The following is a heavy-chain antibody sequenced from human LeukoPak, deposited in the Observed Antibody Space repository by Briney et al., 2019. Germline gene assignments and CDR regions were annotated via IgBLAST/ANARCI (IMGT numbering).Heavy chain of an antibody. CDR3: ARGEKRWSNYYYYGMDV. D-gene: IGHD4-23*01. CDR2: IYYSGST. Sequence: SQTLSLTCTVSGGSISSGSYYWSWIRQHPGKGLEWIGYIYYSGSTYYNPSLKSRVTISVDTSKNHFSLKLSSVTAADTAVYYCARGEKRWSNYYYYGMDVWGQGTTVTVSS. J-gene: IGHJ6*02. V-gene: IGHV4-31*03. CDR1: GGSISSGSYY.